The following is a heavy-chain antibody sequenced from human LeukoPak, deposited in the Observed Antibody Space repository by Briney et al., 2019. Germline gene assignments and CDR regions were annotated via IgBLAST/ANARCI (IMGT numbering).Heavy chain of an antibody. CDR2: IYWNDDK. Sequence: TLSLTCTVSGGSINGYYWSWIRQPPGKALEWLALIYWNDDKRYSPSLKSRLTITKDTSKNQVVLTMTNMDPVDTATYYCAHRRGYYDSSGYDYFDYWGQGTLVTVSS. D-gene: IGHD3-22*01. J-gene: IGHJ4*02. V-gene: IGHV2-5*01. CDR1: GGSINGYYW. CDR3: AHRRGYYDSSGYDYFDY.